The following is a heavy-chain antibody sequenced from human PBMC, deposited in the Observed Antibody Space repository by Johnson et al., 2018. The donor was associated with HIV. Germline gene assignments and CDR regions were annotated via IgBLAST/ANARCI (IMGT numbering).Heavy chain of an antibody. V-gene: IGHV3-23*04. D-gene: IGHD3-16*01. CDR1: GFTFNNYV. CDR2: ISGSDFGP. J-gene: IGHJ3*02. Sequence: VQLVESGGGLVQPGGSLRLSCAASGFTFNNYVMTWVRQAPGKGLEWVSGISGSDFGPYYAASVRGRFTISRDNSKNTLYLQMNSLRAEDTAVYYCAKGLGGAFDIWGQGTMVTVSS. CDR3: AKGLGGAFDI.